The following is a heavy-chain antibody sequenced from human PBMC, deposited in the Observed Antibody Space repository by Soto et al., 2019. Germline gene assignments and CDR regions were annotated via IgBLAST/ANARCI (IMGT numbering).Heavy chain of an antibody. CDR2: ISGSGGST. Sequence: GGSLRLSCAASGVTFSSYAMSWVRQAPGKGLEWVSAISGSGGSTYYADSVKGRFTISGDNSKNTVYLQMNSLRAEDTAVYYCAKRQFYAFDIWGQGTMVTVSS. CDR3: AKRQFYAFDI. J-gene: IGHJ3*02. CDR1: GVTFSSYA. D-gene: IGHD6-19*01. V-gene: IGHV3-23*01.